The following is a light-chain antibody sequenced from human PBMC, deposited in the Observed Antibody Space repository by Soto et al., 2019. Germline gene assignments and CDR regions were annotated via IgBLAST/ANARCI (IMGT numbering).Light chain of an antibody. CDR1: SSDVGAYNF. V-gene: IGLV2-14*01. Sequence: QSALTQPASVSGSPGQSITISCTGTSSDVGAYNFVSWYQQFPGKAPKLMIYEVSNRPSGVSDRFSGSKSGNTASLIISGLQAEDEADYYCSSQTGSATMVFSGGTKLTVL. CDR3: SSQTGSATMV. CDR2: EVS. J-gene: IGLJ2*01.